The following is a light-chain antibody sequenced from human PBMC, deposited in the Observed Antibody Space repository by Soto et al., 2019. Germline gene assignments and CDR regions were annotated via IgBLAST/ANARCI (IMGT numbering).Light chain of an antibody. CDR2: DAS. V-gene: IGKV3-11*01. CDR1: QSVSRY. J-gene: IGKJ5*01. Sequence: EIVMSQSPAALSVSKGERATLSCRASQSVSRYLAWYQQKPGQAPRLLIYDASNRATGIPARFSGSGSGTDFTLTISSLEPEDFAVYYCQQRSNWPPITFGQGTLLAVK. CDR3: QQRSNWPPIT.